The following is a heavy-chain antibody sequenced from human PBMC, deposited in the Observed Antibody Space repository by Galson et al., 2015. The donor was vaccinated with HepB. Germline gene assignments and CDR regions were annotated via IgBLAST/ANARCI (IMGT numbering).Heavy chain of an antibody. V-gene: IGHV4-4*07. CDR2: IYIDGTT. D-gene: IGHD3-10*01. J-gene: IGHJ6*02. CDR3: ASLLRCCGEMDV. Sequence: ETLSLTCTVSGGSISDYYWSWIRQPAGKGLEWIGRIYIDGTTEYKPSLKSRVTMSVDTSKSQFSLELTSVTAADTAMYYCASLLRCCGEMDVWGQGTTVTVSS. CDR1: GGSISDYY.